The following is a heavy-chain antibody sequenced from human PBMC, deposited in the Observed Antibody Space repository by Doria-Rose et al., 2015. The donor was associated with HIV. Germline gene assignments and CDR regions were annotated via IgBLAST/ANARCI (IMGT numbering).Heavy chain of an antibody. CDR1: GGSVASGTPY. CDR2: IYYSGTA. CDR3: AKQAVNWFDP. D-gene: IGHD6-25*01. Sequence: QVQLQESGPGLVRPSETLSLTCTVSGGSVASGTPYWDWIRQTPGKGLEWIGTIYYSGTAYYNPSVRGRVTISCHTSKTQYSLMLISVTAADTGVYYCAKQAVNWFDPWGQGTLVTVSS. J-gene: IGHJ5*02. V-gene: IGHV4-39*01.